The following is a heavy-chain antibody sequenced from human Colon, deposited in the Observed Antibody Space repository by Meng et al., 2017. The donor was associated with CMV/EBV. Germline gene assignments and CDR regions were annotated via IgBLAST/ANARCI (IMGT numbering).Heavy chain of an antibody. D-gene: IGHD3-16*01. CDR1: GYTFTSYG. V-gene: IGHV1-18*01. CDR3: ARAASPYYVNSPWDS. J-gene: IGHJ4*02. Sequence: ASVKVSCKASGYTFTSYGISWVRQAPGQGLEWMGWISAYNGNTNYAQKLQGRVTISRDNSKNTLYLQMTSLRAEDTALYYCARAASPYYVNSPWDSWGPGTLVTVSS. CDR2: ISAYNGNT.